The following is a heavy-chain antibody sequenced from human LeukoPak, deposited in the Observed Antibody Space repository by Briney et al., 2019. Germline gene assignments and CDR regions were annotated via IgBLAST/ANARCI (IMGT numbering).Heavy chain of an antibody. D-gene: IGHD6-6*01. CDR1: GDSISSYY. V-gene: IGHV4-59*01. CDR3: ARGLHTRSSGRRFDVFEI. J-gene: IGHJ3*02. CDR2: MYYSGST. Sequence: SETLSLTCTVSGDSISSYYWNWIRQSPGKGLEWIGYMYYSGSTNYKPSLKSRVTISVDTSKNQFSLGLTSVTAADTAVYYCARGLHTRSSGRRFDVFEIWGQGTMVTVSS.